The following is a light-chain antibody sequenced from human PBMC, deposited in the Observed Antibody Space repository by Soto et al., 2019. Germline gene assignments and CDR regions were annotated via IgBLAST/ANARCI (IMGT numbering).Light chain of an antibody. CDR2: DAS. V-gene: IGKV1-33*01. J-gene: IGKJ1*01. Sequence: DIQMTQSPSSLSASVGDRVTITCQASQDITDYLSWFQLKPGKAPKLLIYDASKLATGVPSRFGGSGSGTDFTFTISSLQPEDIATYYCQQYGSSPRTFGQGTKVEIK. CDR1: QDITDY. CDR3: QQYGSSPRT.